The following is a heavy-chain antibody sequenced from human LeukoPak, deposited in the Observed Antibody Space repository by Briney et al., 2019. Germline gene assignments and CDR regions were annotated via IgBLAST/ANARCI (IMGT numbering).Heavy chain of an antibody. D-gene: IGHD6-13*01. V-gene: IGHV3-30-3*01. CDR2: ISYDGTNK. Sequence: GRSLRLSCAASAFTFSTYAMHWVRQAPGKGLEWVAVISYDGTNKYYADSVKARFTISRDNSKNTLYLQMNSLRAEDTAVYYCARGSSSWYYFDYWGQGTLVTVSS. J-gene: IGHJ4*02. CDR3: ARGSSSWYYFDY. CDR1: AFTFSTYA.